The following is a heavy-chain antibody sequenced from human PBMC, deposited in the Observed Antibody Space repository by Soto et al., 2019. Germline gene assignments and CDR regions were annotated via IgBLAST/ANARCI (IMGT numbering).Heavy chain of an antibody. Sequence: PGGSLRLSCAASGFTFSSYAMHWVRQAPGKGLEWVAVISYDGSNKYYADSVKGRFTISRDNSKNTLYLQMNSLRAEDTAVYYCARGAVAAAPHYYGMDVWGQGTTVTVSS. CDR1: GFTFSSYA. V-gene: IGHV3-30-3*01. D-gene: IGHD2-15*01. J-gene: IGHJ6*02. CDR3: ARGAVAAAPHYYGMDV. CDR2: ISYDGSNK.